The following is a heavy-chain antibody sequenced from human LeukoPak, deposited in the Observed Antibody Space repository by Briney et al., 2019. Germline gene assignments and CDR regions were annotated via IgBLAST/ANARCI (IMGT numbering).Heavy chain of an antibody. J-gene: IGHJ4*02. CDR3: ARDRHVLRYFDWLTFFDY. D-gene: IGHD3-9*01. Sequence: GGSLRLSCAASGFIVSSCYMYWVRQAPGKGLEWVSFIHRDDKTYYADSVKGRFTMSRDNSRNTLFLQMNSLGADDTAVYYCARDRHVLRYFDWLTFFDYWGQGTLVTVSS. CDR2: IHRDDKT. CDR1: GFIVSSCY. V-gene: IGHV3-53*01.